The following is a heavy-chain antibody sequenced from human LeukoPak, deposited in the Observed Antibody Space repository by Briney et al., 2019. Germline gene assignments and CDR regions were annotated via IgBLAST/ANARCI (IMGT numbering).Heavy chain of an antibody. Sequence: PSETLSLTCAVPGDSISSTNWWSWVRQPPGWGLEWIGEIYHSGSTNYNPSLKSRVNIAVDKSKNQFSLNLNSVTAADTAVYYCARVREDALDIWGPGTMVTVSS. CDR2: IYHSGST. CDR3: ARVREDALDI. J-gene: IGHJ3*02. D-gene: IGHD3-10*01. CDR1: GDSISSTNW. V-gene: IGHV4-4*02.